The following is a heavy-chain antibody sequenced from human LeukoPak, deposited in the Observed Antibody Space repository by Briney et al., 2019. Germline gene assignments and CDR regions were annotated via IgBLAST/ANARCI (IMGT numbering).Heavy chain of an antibody. Sequence: GSSVKVSCKASGGTFSIYAISWVRQAPGQGLEWMGGIIPIFGTANYAHKFQGRVTITADESTSTACMELSSLRSEDTAVYYCAREGAGHYDILTGYYYFDYWGQGTLVTVSS. V-gene: IGHV1-69*01. CDR2: IIPIFGTA. D-gene: IGHD3-9*01. CDR1: GGTFSIYA. CDR3: AREGAGHYDILTGYYYFDY. J-gene: IGHJ4*02.